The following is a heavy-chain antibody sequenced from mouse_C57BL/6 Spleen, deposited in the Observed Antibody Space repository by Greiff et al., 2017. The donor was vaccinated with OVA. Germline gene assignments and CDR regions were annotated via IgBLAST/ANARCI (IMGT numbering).Heavy chain of an antibody. CDR1: GFTFSSYA. V-gene: IGHV5-4*01. CDR3: ARDDGYLDYYAMDY. J-gene: IGHJ4*01. D-gene: IGHD2-3*01. CDR2: ISDGGSYT. Sequence: EVQRVESGGGLVKPGGSLKLSCAASGFTFSSYAMSWVRQTPEKRLEWVATISDGGSYTYYPDNVKGRFTISRDNAKNNLYLQMSHLKSEDTAMYYCARDDGYLDYYAMDYWGQGTSVTVSS.